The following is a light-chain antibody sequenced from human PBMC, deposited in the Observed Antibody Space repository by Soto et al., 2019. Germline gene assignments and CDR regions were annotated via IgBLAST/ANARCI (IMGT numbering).Light chain of an antibody. J-gene: IGKJ1*01. Sequence: EIVMTQSPATLSVSPGERVTLSCRASQSVGRNLAWYQQKPGQAPRLLIYGAFTRATGIPARFSGSGSGTEFTLTISSLQSEDFAVYHCQQYNNWPPWTFGQGTKVEIK. CDR2: GAF. CDR1: QSVGRN. V-gene: IGKV3-15*01. CDR3: QQYNNWPPWT.